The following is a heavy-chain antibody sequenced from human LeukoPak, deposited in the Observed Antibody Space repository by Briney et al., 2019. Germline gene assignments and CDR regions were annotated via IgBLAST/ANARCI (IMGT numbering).Heavy chain of an antibody. V-gene: IGHV4-39*07. CDR2: IYYSGDT. Sequence: SETLTLTCTVFGASIASSDFCWAWLRQSPGKGLGWMGTIYYSGDTYYDPSLKGRVTISLDTSKKQFSLRLSSVTAADTAVYYCARERSVLVRPQKFYYYMDVWGKGTTVTVSS. J-gene: IGHJ6*03. CDR1: GASIASSDFC. CDR3: ARERSVLVRPQKFYYYMDV. D-gene: IGHD3-10*01.